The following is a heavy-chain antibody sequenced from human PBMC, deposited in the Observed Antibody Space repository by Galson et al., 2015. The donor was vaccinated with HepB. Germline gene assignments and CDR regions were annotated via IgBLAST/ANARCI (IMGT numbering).Heavy chain of an antibody. D-gene: IGHD3-10*01. J-gene: IGHJ5*02. Sequence: RLSCAAFGFTFSNYNMNWVRQAPGKGLEWVSYISSSSNTVYYADSVKGRFTISRDNAKISLYVQMNSLRDADTAFYYCARGGYGSGTSRPNWFDPWGPRPLVTVSS. V-gene: IGHV3-48*02. CDR1: GFTFSNYN. CDR2: ISSSSNTV. CDR3: ARGGYGSGTSRPNWFDP.